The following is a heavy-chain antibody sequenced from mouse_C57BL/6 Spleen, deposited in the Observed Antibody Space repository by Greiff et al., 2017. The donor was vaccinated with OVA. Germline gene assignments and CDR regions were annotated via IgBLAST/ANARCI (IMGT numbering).Heavy chain of an antibody. J-gene: IGHJ4*01. Sequence: QVQLQQPGAELVRPGTSVKLSCKASGYTFTSYWMHWVKQRPGQGLEWIGVIDPSDSYTNYNQKFKGKATLTVDTSSSTAYMQLSSLTSEDSAVYYCARYEGYYGAMDYWGQGTSVTVSS. D-gene: IGHD1-2*01. CDR1: GYTFTSYW. CDR2: IDPSDSYT. V-gene: IGHV1-59*01. CDR3: ARYEGYYGAMDY.